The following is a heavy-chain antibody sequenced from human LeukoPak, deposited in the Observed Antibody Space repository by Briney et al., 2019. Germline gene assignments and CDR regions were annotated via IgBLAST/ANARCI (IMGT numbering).Heavy chain of an antibody. CDR2: INHSGST. D-gene: IGHD3-3*01. J-gene: IGHJ3*02. CDR1: GGSFSGYY. V-gene: IGHV4-34*01. Sequence: SETLSLTCAVYGGSFSGYYWSWIRQPPGKGLEWIGEINHSGSTNYNPSLKGRVTISVDTSKNQFSLKLSSVTAADTAVYYCALAIGVVTIDAFDIWGQGTMVTVSS. CDR3: ALAIGVVTIDAFDI.